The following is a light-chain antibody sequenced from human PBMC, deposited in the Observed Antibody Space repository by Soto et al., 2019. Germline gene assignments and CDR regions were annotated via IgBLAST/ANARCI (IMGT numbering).Light chain of an antibody. Sequence: EIVLTQSPGTLSLSPGERATLSCRASQSVSSSYLAWYQQKPGQAPRLLSYGASSSATGIPDRFSGGGSGTDFTLAISRLEPEAFAVYYCQQYGSSPTFGQGTKVEIK. CDR1: QSVSSSY. CDR2: GAS. CDR3: QQYGSSPT. V-gene: IGKV3-20*01. J-gene: IGKJ1*01.